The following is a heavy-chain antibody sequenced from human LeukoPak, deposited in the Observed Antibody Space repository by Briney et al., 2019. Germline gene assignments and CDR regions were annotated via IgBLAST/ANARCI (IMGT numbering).Heavy chain of an antibody. CDR2: FTGLGGK. J-gene: IGHJ5*02. CDR3: AKGDAGGKVDWFDP. V-gene: IGHV3-23*01. Sequence: PGGSRRPSCPAPGSTFSPYPMMWVGKAPGKGLQCLATFTGLGGKYYADSVKGRFSVSRDYSTNTLYLQMNSLSAEDTAVYYCAKGDAGGKVDWFDPWGQGTLVTVSS. CDR1: GSTFSPYP. D-gene: IGHD2-15*01.